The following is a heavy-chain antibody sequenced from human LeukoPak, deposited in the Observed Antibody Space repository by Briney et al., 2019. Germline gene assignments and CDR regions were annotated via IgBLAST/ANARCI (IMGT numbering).Heavy chain of an antibody. CDR1: GGSISSGSYY. J-gene: IGHJ4*02. V-gene: IGHV4-39*07. D-gene: IGHD3-22*01. Sequence: PSETLSLTCTVSGGSISSGSYYWSWIRQPPGKGLEWIGSIYHSGSTYYNPSLKSRVTISVDTSKNQFSLKLSSVTAADTAVYYCARAWYYDSSGYLIGIFDYWGQGTLVTVSS. CDR3: ARAWYYDSSGYLIGIFDY. CDR2: IYHSGST.